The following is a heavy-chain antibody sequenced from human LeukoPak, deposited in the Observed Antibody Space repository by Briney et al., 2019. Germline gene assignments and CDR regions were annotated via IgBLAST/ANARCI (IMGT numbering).Heavy chain of an antibody. CDR3: ARSSSTGYTTYHYGMDV. CDR1: GGSISSYY. Sequence: SETLSLTCTVSGGSISSYYWSWIRQPPGKGLEYIGYIYYSGSTNYNPSLKSRVTISVDTSKNQFSLKLSSVTAADTAVYYCARSSSTGYTTYHYGMDVWGQGTTVTVSS. J-gene: IGHJ6*02. V-gene: IGHV4-59*01. D-gene: IGHD3-22*01. CDR2: IYYSGST.